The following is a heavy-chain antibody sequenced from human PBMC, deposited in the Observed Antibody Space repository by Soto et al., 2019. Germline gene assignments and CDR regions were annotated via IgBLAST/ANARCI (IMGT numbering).Heavy chain of an antibody. CDR1: GFIFENFG. D-gene: IGHD2-8*01. CDR2: ISGSGFKK. CDR3: AKNNGVELAKLATVDWFEP. Sequence: PGGSLRLSCAASGFIFENFGMSWVRQAPGKGLEWISSISGSGFKKYYADSVKGRFTISRDNSKSTVYLELNNLSAEDTAVYHCAKNNGVELAKLATVDWFEPWGQGSVVTVSS. V-gene: IGHV3-23*01. J-gene: IGHJ5*02.